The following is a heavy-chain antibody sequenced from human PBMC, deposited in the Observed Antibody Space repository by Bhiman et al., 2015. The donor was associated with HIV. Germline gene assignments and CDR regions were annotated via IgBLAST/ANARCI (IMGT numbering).Heavy chain of an antibody. CDR1: GFTFDDYA. CDR3: ARDIRDDYGYYYYMDV. D-gene: IGHD4-17*01. V-gene: IGHV3-9*01. J-gene: IGHJ6*03. Sequence: EVQLVESGGGLVQPGRSLRLSCAASGFTFDDYAMHWVRQAPGKGLEWVSGISWNGGSIGYADSVKGRFTISRDNAKNSLYLQMSGLRAEDTALYYCARDIRDDYGYYYYMDVWGKGTTVTVSS. CDR2: ISWNGGSI.